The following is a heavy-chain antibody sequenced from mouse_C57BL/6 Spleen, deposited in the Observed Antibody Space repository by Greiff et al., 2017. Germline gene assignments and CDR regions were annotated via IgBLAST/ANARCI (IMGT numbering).Heavy chain of an antibody. Sequence: QVQLQQSGAELARPGASVKLSCKASGYTFTSYGISWVKQRTGQGLEWIGEIYPRSGNTYYNEKFKGKATLTADKSSSTSYLELRSLTSEDSAAYFCARQLGRGFAYWGQGTLVTVSA. J-gene: IGHJ3*01. CDR2: IYPRSGNT. CDR1: GYTFTSYG. CDR3: ARQLGRGFAY. V-gene: IGHV1-81*01. D-gene: IGHD4-1*02.